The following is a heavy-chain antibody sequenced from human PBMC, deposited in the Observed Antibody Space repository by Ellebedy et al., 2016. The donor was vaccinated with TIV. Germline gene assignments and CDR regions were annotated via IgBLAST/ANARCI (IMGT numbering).Heavy chain of an antibody. Sequence: GESLKISXAASGFTFSSYWMSWVRQAPGKGLEWVANIKQDGSEKYYVDSVKGRFTISRDNSKNTLYLQMNSLRAEDTAVYYCARGPGRTTVTNWYFDLWGRGTLVTVSS. CDR3: ARGPGRTTVTNWYFDL. V-gene: IGHV3-7*01. D-gene: IGHD4-17*01. J-gene: IGHJ2*01. CDR2: IKQDGSEK. CDR1: GFTFSSYW.